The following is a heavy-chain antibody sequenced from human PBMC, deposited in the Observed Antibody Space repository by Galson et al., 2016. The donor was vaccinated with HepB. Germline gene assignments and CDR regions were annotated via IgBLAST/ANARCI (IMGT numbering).Heavy chain of an antibody. Sequence: TLSLTCAISGGSISSGGFSWSWIRQPPGKGLEYIGYISYTGSTYYNPSLKSRVTISVDKSKNQFSLKVSSVTAADTALYYCARLRGVLVTIYYFDYWGQGTLVTVPS. D-gene: IGHD5-24*01. V-gene: IGHV4-30-2*01. CDR3: ARLRGVLVTIYYFDY. CDR1: GGSISSGGFS. CDR2: ISYTGST. J-gene: IGHJ4*02.